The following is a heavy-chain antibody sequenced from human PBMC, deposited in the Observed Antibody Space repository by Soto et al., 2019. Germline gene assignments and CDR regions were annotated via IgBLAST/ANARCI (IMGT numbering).Heavy chain of an antibody. D-gene: IGHD5-18*01. Sequence: GGSLRLSCAASGFTFSSYAMGWVRQAPGKGLEWVSAISGSGGSTYYADSVKGRFTISRDNSKNTLYLQMNSLRAEDTAVYYCAKDRRNGYSYDANAFDIWGQGTMVTISS. V-gene: IGHV3-23*01. CDR2: ISGSGGST. CDR3: AKDRRNGYSYDANAFDI. J-gene: IGHJ3*02. CDR1: GFTFSSYA.